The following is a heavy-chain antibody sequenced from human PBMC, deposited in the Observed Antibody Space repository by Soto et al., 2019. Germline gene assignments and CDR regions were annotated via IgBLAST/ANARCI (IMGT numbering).Heavy chain of an antibody. CDR1: GGTFSSYA. D-gene: IGHD4-17*01. J-gene: IGHJ6*02. V-gene: IGHV1-69*06. CDR2: IIPIFGTA. Sequence: QVQLVQSGAEVKKPGSSVKVSCKASGGTFSSYAISWVRQAPGQGLEWMGGIIPIFGTANYAQKFQGRVTITADKSTRTAYMELSSLRSEDTAVYYCARDGATVTDLGDGMDVWGQGTTFTVSS. CDR3: ARDGATVTDLGDGMDV.